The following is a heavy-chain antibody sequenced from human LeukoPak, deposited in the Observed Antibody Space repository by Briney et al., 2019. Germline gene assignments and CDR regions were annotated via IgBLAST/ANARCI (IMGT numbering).Heavy chain of an antibody. Sequence: GGSLRLSCAASGFTFSSYAMGWVRQAPGKGLEWVSSIGGSGGGTYYADSVKGRFTISRDNAKNSLYLQMNSLRAEDTAVYYCAREYSSGFNYWGQGTLVTVSS. CDR2: IGGSGGGT. CDR3: AREYSSGFNY. V-gene: IGHV3-23*01. D-gene: IGHD6-19*01. CDR1: GFTFSSYA. J-gene: IGHJ4*02.